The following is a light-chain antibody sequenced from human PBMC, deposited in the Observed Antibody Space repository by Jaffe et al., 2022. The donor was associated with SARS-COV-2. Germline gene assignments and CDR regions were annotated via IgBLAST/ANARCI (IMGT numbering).Light chain of an antibody. CDR2: ENN. Sequence: QSVLTQPPSVSAAPGQKVTISCSGSSSNIGNNYVSWYQQFPGTAPKLLIYENNKRPSGIPDRFSGSKSGTSATLGITGLQTGDEADYYCETWDNSLSAWVFGGGTKLTVL. CDR1: SSNIGNNY. V-gene: IGLV1-51*02. J-gene: IGLJ3*02. CDR3: ETWDNSLSAWV.